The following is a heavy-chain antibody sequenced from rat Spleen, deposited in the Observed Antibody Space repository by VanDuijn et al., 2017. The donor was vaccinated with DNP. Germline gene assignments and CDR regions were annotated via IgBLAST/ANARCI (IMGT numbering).Heavy chain of an antibody. J-gene: IGHJ2*01. V-gene: IGHV3-1*01. CDR1: GYSIASNY. Sequence: EVQLQESGPGLVKPSQSLSLTCSVTGYSIASNYGGWVRQFPGNKMEWIGHISYSGSTTYNPSLKSRISITRDTSKKHFFLQLNSVTTVETVTHDCARWTYDFDYWGQGVMVTVSS. CDR2: ISYSGST. CDR3: ARWTYDFDY.